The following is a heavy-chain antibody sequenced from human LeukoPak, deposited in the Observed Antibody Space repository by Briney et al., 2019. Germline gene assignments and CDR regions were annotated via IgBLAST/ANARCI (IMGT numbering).Heavy chain of an antibody. J-gene: IGHJ4*02. CDR3: AKGNGDSCYSGLDY. V-gene: IGHV3-23*01. D-gene: IGHD2-15*01. CDR1: GFTFSSHA. Sequence: PGGSLRLSCAASGFTFSSHAMNLVRQAPGKGLEWVSAISYSGGSTCYADSVKGRFTISRDNSKNTLYLQMNSLRGEDTALYYCAKGNGDSCYSGLDYWGQGTLVTVSS. CDR2: ISYSGGST.